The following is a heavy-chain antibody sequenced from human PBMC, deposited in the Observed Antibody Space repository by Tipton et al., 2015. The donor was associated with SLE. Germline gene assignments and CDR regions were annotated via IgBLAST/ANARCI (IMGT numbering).Heavy chain of an antibody. CDR3: ARGGDIVDYFDL. D-gene: IGHD5-12*01. V-gene: IGHV3-48*03. Sequence: GSLRLSCAASGFTFSSYEMNWVRQAPGKGLAWVSYISSSGSTIYYADSVKGRFTISLDNAKNSLYLQMNSLRAEDTAVYYCARGGDIVDYFDLWGRGTLVSVS. CDR1: GFTFSSYE. J-gene: IGHJ2*01. CDR2: ISSSGSTI.